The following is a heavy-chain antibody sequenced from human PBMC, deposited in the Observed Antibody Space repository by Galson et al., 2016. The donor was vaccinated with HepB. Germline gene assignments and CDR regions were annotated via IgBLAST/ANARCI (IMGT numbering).Heavy chain of an antibody. D-gene: IGHD4-23*01. CDR3: ARRGYSESTFDY. CDR2: IYYSGNT. V-gene: IGHV4-61*01. CDR1: GGSVSSGTYY. Sequence: ETLSLTCTVSGGSVSSGTYYWTWIRQPPGKGLEWIGYIYYSGNTNSIPSLKSRVTISVDTSKNQFSLKLNSVTAADTAVYYCARRGYSESTFDYWGQGTLVTVSS. J-gene: IGHJ4*02.